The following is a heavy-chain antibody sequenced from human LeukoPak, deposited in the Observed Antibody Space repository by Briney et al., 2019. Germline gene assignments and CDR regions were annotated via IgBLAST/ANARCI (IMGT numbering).Heavy chain of an antibody. V-gene: IGHV3-23*01. CDR1: GFTFSSYA. CDR2: ISGSGGST. D-gene: IGHD3-22*01. Sequence: GGSLRLSCAASGFTFSSYAMSWVRQAPGNGLEWVSAISGSGGSTYYADSVKGRFTISRDNSKNTLYLQMNSLRAEDTAVYYCAKDLRVTMIVVVITGFDYWGQGTLVTVSS. J-gene: IGHJ4*02. CDR3: AKDLRVTMIVVVITGFDY.